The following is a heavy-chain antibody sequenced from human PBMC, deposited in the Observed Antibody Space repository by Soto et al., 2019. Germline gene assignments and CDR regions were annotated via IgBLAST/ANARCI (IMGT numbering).Heavy chain of an antibody. V-gene: IGHV1-8*01. CDR1: GYTFTSYD. J-gene: IGHJ6*02. Sequence: QVQLVQSGAEVKKPGASVKVSCKASGYTFTSYDINWVRQATGQGLEWMGWMNPNSGNTGYAQKFQGRVTMTRNTSISTADRALSSLRSDDPAVYYCASEGVRGMDVWGQGTTVSVSS. D-gene: IGHD3-16*01. CDR3: ASEGVRGMDV. CDR2: MNPNSGNT.